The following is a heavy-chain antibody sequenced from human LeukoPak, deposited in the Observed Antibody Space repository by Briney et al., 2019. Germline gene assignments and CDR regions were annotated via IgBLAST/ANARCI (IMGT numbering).Heavy chain of an antibody. CDR3: ARGQEGVDVDLFDP. D-gene: IGHD3/OR15-3a*01. V-gene: IGHV1-8*01. Sequence: SVKVSCKASGYTFTSDDINWVRQATGQGVEWMGWMNPNSGNTGYAQKFQGRVTMTRNTSISTAYMELSSLRSEDTAVYYCARGQEGVDVDLFDPWGQGTLVTVSS. CDR2: MNPNSGNT. CDR1: GYTFTSDD. J-gene: IGHJ5*02.